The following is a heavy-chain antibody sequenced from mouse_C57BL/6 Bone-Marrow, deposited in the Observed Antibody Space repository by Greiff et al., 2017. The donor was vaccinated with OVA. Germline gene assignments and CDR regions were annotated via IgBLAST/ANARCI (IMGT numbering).Heavy chain of an antibody. CDR3: TTWPIW. CDR1: GFNIKDYD. J-gene: IGHJ2*01. CDR2: IDPEDGDT. V-gene: IGHV14-1*01. Sequence: VQLQQSGAELVRPGASVKLSCTASGFNIKDYDMHWVRQRPEQGLEWIGRIDPEDGDTEYAQKLQGKATMTADTSPNTAYLQLSSLTSEDTAVYYCTTWPIWWGQGTTLTVSS.